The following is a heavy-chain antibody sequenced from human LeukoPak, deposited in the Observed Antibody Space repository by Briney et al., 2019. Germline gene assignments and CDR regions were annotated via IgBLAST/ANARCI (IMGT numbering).Heavy chain of an antibody. CDR2: INHSGST. CDR1: GADFGGYG. J-gene: IGHJ4*02. V-gene: IGHV4-34*01. Sequence: SQTLSLTCDAYGADFGGYGWSWIRVPPGKLKEWIGEINHSGSTNYNPSLKSRVTISVDTSKTQFSLELCSVTAADTAVYYCARTPSHCSSTSCYGFYFDYWGQGTLVTVSS. D-gene: IGHD2-2*01. CDR3: ARTPSHCSSTSCYGFYFDY.